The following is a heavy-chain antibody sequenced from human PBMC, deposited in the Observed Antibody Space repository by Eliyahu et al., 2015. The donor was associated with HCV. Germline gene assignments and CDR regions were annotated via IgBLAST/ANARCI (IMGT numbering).Heavy chain of an antibody. Sequence: EVQLVESGGGLVKPGGSLRLSCAASGFTFSSYSMNWVRQAPGKGLEWVSSISSSSSYIYYADSVKGRFTISRDNAKNSLYLQMNSLRAEDTAVYYCARGLYYYGSGGLGFGYWGQGTLVTVSS. CDR2: ISSSSSYI. D-gene: IGHD3-10*01. CDR1: GFTFSSYS. J-gene: IGHJ4*02. CDR3: ARGLYYYGSGGLGFGY. V-gene: IGHV3-21*01.